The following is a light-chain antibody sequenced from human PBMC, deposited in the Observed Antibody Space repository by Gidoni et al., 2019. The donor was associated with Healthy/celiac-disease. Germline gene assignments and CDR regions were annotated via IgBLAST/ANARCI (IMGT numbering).Light chain of an antibody. CDR1: ALPKQY. CDR2: KDS. CDR3: QSADSSGTYHVV. J-gene: IGLJ2*01. V-gene: IGLV3-25*03. Sequence: SYELTQPPSVSVPPGQPARITCSGDALPKQYASSYQQKPGQAPVLVIYKDSERPSGIPERFSGSSSGTTVTLTISGVQAEDEADYYCQSADSSGTYHVVFGGGTKLTVL.